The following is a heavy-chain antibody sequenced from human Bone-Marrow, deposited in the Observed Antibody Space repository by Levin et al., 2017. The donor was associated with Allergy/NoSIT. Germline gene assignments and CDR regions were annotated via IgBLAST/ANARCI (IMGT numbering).Heavy chain of an antibody. J-gene: IGHJ4*02. CDR1: GFMFSAHG. CDR3: ARCSFGELFPDY. V-gene: IGHV3-30*03. Sequence: GGSLRLSCAVSGFMFSAHGMHWVRQAPGKGLEWVAVIAYDGGKEYYSDSVKGRFTISRDSSKSTLYLEMNSLSADDTAVYYCARCSFGELFPDYWGLGTLVTVS. D-gene: IGHD3-10*01. CDR2: IAYDGGKE.